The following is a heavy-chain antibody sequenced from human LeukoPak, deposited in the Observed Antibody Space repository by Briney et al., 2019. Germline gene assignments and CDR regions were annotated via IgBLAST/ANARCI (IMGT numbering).Heavy chain of an antibody. CDR1: RGTFSSYA. V-gene: IGHV1-69*13. Sequence: SVKVSCKASRGTFSSYAISWVRQAPGQGLEWMGGIIPIFGTANYAQKFQGRVTITADESTSTAYMELSSLRSEDTAVYYCARVIAAAGILGLFDYWGQGTLVTVSS. CDR2: IIPIFGTA. D-gene: IGHD6-13*01. J-gene: IGHJ4*02. CDR3: ARVIAAAGILGLFDY.